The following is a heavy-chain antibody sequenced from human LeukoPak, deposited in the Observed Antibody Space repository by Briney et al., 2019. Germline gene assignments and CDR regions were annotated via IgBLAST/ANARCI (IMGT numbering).Heavy chain of an antibody. CDR1: GFTFSSYN. J-gene: IGHJ4*02. D-gene: IGHD5-18*01. CDR3: ARGTRGYTYDPPLDY. V-gene: IGHV3-21*01. Sequence: GGSLRLSCAASGFTFSSYNMNWVRQAPGKGLECVSSISSSGIYIYYADSVKGRFTISRDNAKNSLFLQITSLRAEDTAVYYCARGTRGYTYDPPLDYWGQGTLVTVSS. CDR2: ISSSGIYI.